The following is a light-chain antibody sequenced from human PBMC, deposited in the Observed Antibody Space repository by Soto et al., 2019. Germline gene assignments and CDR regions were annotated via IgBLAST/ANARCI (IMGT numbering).Light chain of an antibody. J-gene: IGKJ1*01. CDR1: QSVSSY. V-gene: IGKV3-15*01. Sequence: EILMTQSPATLSVSPWERATLSCRASQSVSSYLAWYQQKPGQPPRLLIYGASTRATGIPARFSGSGSGTDFTLTISSLQSEDFAVYYCQQYNNWPRTFGQGTKVDIK. CDR2: GAS. CDR3: QQYNNWPRT.